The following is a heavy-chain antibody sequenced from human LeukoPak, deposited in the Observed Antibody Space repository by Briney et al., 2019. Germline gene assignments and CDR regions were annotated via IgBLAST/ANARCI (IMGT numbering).Heavy chain of an antibody. D-gene: IGHD6-19*01. V-gene: IGHV4-61*01. Sequence: SETLSLTCTVSGGSVSSGSYYWSWIRQPLGKGLEWIGYIYYSGSTNYNPPLKSRVTISVDTSKNQFSLKLSSATAADTAVYYCARLIAVAGTDFDYWGQGTLVTVSS. CDR1: GGSVSSGSYY. CDR2: IYYSGST. CDR3: ARLIAVAGTDFDY. J-gene: IGHJ4*02.